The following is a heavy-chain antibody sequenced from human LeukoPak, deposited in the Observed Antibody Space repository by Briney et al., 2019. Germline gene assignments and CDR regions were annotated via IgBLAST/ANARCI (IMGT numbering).Heavy chain of an antibody. CDR1: GGSISIGDYY. Sequence: SQTLSLTCTDPGGSISIGDYYWSWIRQPPRKGLEWIGYIYYSGSTYYNPSLKSRVTISVDTSKNQFSLKLSSVTAADTAVYYCARGFYDYVWGSYREFDYWGQGTLVTVSS. CDR3: ARGFYDYVWGSYREFDY. V-gene: IGHV4-30-4*01. CDR2: IYYSGST. J-gene: IGHJ4*02. D-gene: IGHD3-16*01.